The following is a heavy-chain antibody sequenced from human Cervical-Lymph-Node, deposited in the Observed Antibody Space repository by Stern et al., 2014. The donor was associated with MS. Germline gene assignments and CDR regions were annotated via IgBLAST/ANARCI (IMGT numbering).Heavy chain of an antibody. CDR1: GYTLTELS. Sequence: QDQLVQSGAEVKKPGASVKVSCKVSGYTLTELSIHWVRQAPGKGLEWMGGFDREDGETIYAQRFQGRVTMTEDTSIDTAYMELSSLRAEDTAMYYCAAVLSPLQSWLVLPTNWFDPWGQGTLVTVSS. CDR3: AAVLSPLQSWLVLPTNWFDP. CDR2: FDREDGET. D-gene: IGHD4-11*01. J-gene: IGHJ5*02. V-gene: IGHV1-24*01.